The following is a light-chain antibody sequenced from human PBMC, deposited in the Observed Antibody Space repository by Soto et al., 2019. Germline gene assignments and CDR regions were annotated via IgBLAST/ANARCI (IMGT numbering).Light chain of an antibody. CDR2: DAS. Sequence: EIVLTQSPGTLSLSPGARATLSCRASQSVASSFIAWFQQKPGQPPRLLIYDASNRATGIPARFSGSGSGTDFTLTISSLEPEDFAVYYCQQRSNWPPIFTFGPGTKVDIK. V-gene: IGKV3-11*01. CDR3: QQRSNWPPIFT. CDR1: QSVASSF. J-gene: IGKJ3*01.